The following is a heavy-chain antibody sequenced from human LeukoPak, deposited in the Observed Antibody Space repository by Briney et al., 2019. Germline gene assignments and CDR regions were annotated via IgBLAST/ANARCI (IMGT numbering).Heavy chain of an antibody. CDR1: GFTFSSYE. Sequence: GGSLRLSCAASGFTFSSYEMIWVRQAPGKGLEWLSYISSSGSTTYYADSVKGRFTISRDNAKDSLYLQMNSLRAEDTGVYYCAREAGAPGYSFDYWGQGTLVTVSS. CDR3: AREAGAPGYSFDY. J-gene: IGHJ4*02. V-gene: IGHV3-48*03. CDR2: ISSSGSTT. D-gene: IGHD6-19*01.